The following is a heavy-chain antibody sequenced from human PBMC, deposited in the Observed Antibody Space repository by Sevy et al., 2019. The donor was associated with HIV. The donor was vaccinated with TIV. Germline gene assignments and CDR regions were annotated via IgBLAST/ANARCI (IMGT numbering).Heavy chain of an antibody. J-gene: IGHJ4*02. D-gene: IGHD3-3*01. CDR3: AREMRVFGVVMLDY. CDR2: GNPNSGGT. V-gene: IGHV1-2*02. CDR1: GYTFTGYY. Sequence: ASVKVSCKASGYTFTGYYMHLVRQAPGQGLEWMGGGNPNSGGTNYAQKFQGRVTKTSDTSISTAYMELSRLRTDDTAVYYCAREMRVFGVVMLDYWGQGTLVTVSS.